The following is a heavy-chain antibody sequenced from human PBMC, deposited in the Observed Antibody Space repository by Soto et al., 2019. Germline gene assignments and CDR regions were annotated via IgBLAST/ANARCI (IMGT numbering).Heavy chain of an antibody. V-gene: IGHV4-30-4*01. Sequence: SETLSLTCTVSGGSISSGDYYWSWIRQPPGKGLEWIGYIYYSGSTYYNPSLKSRVTISVDTSKNQFSLELSSVTAADTAVYYCARVDYYDSSGYYYFDYWGQGTLVTVSS. CDR1: GGSISSGDYY. CDR3: ARVDYYDSSGYYYFDY. D-gene: IGHD3-22*01. CDR2: IYYSGST. J-gene: IGHJ4*02.